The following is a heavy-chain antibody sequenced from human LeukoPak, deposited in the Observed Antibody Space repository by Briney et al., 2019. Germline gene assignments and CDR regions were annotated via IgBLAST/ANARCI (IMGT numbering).Heavy chain of an antibody. Sequence: ASVKVSCKASGYTFTSYGISWVRQAPGQGLEWMGWINPNNGDTNYAQKFLGRVTMTRDTSISTAYMELNRLGSDDTAVYYCARDDRDYGVTLSWGQGTVVTVSS. J-gene: IGHJ3*01. CDR2: INPNNGDT. D-gene: IGHD4-17*01. CDR3: ARDDRDYGVTLS. CDR1: GYTFTSYG. V-gene: IGHV1-2*02.